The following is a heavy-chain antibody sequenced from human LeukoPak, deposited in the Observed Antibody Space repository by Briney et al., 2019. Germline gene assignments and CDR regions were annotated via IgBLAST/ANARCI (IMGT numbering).Heavy chain of an antibody. J-gene: IGHJ3*02. CDR3: ARSYRVLWFGGLLWGAFDI. Sequence: VASVKVSCKASGGTFSSYAISWVRQAPGQGLEWMGGIIPIFGTANYAQKFQGRVTITADESASTAYMELSSLRSEDTAVYYCARSYRVLWFGGLLWGAFDIWGQGTMVTVSS. CDR2: IIPIFGTA. D-gene: IGHD3-10*01. CDR1: GGTFSSYA. V-gene: IGHV1-69*13.